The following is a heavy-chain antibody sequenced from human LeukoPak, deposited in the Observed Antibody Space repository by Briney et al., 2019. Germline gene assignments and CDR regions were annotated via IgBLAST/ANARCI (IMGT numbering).Heavy chain of an antibody. V-gene: IGHV5-51*01. CDR3: ARRAYYDSSGYYEEADF. Sequence: GESLKISCKGSGYSFTSYWIGWVRQMPGKGLEWMGNMYPGDSDTRYSPSFQGQVTISADKSISTAYLQWSSLKASDTAMYYCARRAYYDSSGYYEEADFWGQGTLVTVSS. CDR2: MYPGDSDT. J-gene: IGHJ4*02. D-gene: IGHD3-22*01. CDR1: GYSFTSYW.